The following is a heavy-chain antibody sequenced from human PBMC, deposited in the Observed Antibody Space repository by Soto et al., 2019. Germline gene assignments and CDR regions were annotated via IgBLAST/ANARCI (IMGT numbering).Heavy chain of an antibody. D-gene: IGHD5-12*01. J-gene: IGHJ4*02. CDR3: ARGVKRSRGRGLQLTRERQTFDY. Sequence: SETLSLTCTVSGGSISSYYWSWIRQPPGKGLEWIGYIYYSGSTNYNPSLKSRVTISVDTSKNQFSLKLSSVTAADTAVYYCARGVKRSRGRGLQLTRERQTFDYWGQGTLVTVSS. CDR2: IYYSGST. V-gene: IGHV4-59*01. CDR1: GGSISSYY.